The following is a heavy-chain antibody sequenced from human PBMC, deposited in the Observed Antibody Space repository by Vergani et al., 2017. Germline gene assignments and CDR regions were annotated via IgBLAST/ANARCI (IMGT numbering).Heavy chain of an antibody. J-gene: IGHJ3*02. Sequence: QLQLQESGPGLVKPSETLSLTCTVSGDSISSSSYYWGWIRQPPGKGLEWIGSIYYSGNTYYNPSLKSRVTISVDMSKNHFSLKLNSVTAADTAVYYCARHLRWELLSAFDIWGQGTMVTVSS. CDR1: GDSISSSSYY. CDR3: ARHLRWELLSAFDI. D-gene: IGHD1-26*01. V-gene: IGHV4-39*01. CDR2: IYYSGNT.